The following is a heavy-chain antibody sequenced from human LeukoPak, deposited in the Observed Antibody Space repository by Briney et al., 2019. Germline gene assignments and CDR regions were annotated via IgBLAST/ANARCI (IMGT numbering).Heavy chain of an antibody. D-gene: IGHD3/OR15-3a*01. V-gene: IGHV4-39*01. J-gene: IGHJ4*02. Sequence: PSETLSLTCTVSGGSISSNTYYWGWIRQPPGKGLEWIGSIYYSGNTYYNASLKSQVSISIDTSKNQFSLRLTSVTAADTAVYYCARQTGSGLFILPGGQGTLVTVSS. CDR3: ARQTGSGLFILP. CDR2: IYYSGNT. CDR1: GGSISSNTYY.